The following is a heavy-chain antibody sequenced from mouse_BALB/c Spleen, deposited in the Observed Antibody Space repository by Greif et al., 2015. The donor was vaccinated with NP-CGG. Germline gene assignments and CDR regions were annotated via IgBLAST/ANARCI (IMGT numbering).Heavy chain of an antibody. V-gene: IGHV5-6-3*01. J-gene: IGHJ4*01. CDR2: INSNGGST. D-gene: IGHD2-4*01. Sequence: EVKLMESGGGLVQPGGSLKLSCAASGFTFSSYGMSWVRQTPDKRLELVATINSNGGSTYYPDSVKGRFTISRDNAKNTLYLQMSSLKSEDTAMYYCARDRSTMITTYAMDYWGQGTSVTVSS. CDR3: ARDRSTMITTYAMDY. CDR1: GFTFSSYG.